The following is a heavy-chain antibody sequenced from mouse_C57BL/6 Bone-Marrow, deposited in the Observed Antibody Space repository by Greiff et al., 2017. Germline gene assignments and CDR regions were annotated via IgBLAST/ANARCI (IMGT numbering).Heavy chain of an antibody. CDR1: GYTFTSYW. V-gene: IGHV1-7*01. CDR2: INPSSGYT. D-gene: IGHD1-1*01. CDR3: ARETVVATDDD. J-gene: IGHJ2*01. Sequence: QVHVKQSGAELAKPGASVKLSCKASGYTFTSYWMHWVKQRPGQGLEWIGYINPSSGYTKYNQKFKDKATLTADKSSSTAYMQLSSLTYEDSAVYYCARETVVATDDDWGQGTTLTVSS.